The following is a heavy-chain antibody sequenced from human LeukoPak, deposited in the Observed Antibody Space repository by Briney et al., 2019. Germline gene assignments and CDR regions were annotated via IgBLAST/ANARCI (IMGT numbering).Heavy chain of an antibody. Sequence: SGGSLSLSCAASGFTFSSYSMSWVRQAPGKGLEWVSYISSSSSTIYYADSVEGRFSISRDNAKNSLYLQMNSLRAEDTAVYYCALMVYATLPLSDYYGMDVRGQGTTVTVSS. D-gene: IGHD2-8*01. CDR1: GFTFSSYS. CDR3: ALMVYATLPLSDYYGMDV. CDR2: ISSSSSTI. V-gene: IGHV3-48*01. J-gene: IGHJ6*02.